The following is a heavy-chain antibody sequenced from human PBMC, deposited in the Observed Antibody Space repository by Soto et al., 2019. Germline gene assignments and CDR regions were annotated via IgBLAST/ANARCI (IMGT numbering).Heavy chain of an antibody. Sequence: ESGGGVVQPGRSLRLSCAASGFTFSSYGMHWVRQAPGKGLEWVAVISYDGSNKYYADSVKGRFTISRDNSKNTLYLQMNSLRAEDTAVYYCAKAKGAVTLTMYYFDYWGQGTLVTVSS. J-gene: IGHJ4*02. CDR1: GFTFSSYG. CDR3: AKAKGAVTLTMYYFDY. D-gene: IGHD4-17*01. CDR2: ISYDGSNK. V-gene: IGHV3-30*18.